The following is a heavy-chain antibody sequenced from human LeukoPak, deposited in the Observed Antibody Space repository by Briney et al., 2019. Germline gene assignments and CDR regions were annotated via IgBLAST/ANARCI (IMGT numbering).Heavy chain of an antibody. D-gene: IGHD7-27*01. CDR3: ASRKLGNDY. Sequence: PSETLSLTCTVSGGSVTDYYWSWIRQSPGKGLEWIGYIYYAGTSYNPSLKSRVTISADTSKNQFSLKLISVTAADTAVYYCASRKLGNDYWGQGTLVTVSS. CDR1: GGSVTDYY. CDR2: IYYAGT. J-gene: IGHJ4*02. V-gene: IGHV4-59*02.